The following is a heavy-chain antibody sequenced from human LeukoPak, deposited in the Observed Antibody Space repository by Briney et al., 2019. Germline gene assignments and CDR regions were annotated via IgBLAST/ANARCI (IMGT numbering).Heavy chain of an antibody. CDR3: ARGLWFGELSPFDY. V-gene: IGHV1-8*03. D-gene: IGHD3-10*01. Sequence: ASVKVSCKASGYTFTSYDINWVRQATGRGLEWMGWMNPNSGNTGYAQKFQGRVTITRNTSISTAYMELSSLRSEDTAVYYCARGLWFGELSPFDYWGQGTLVTVSS. CDR1: GYTFTSYD. CDR2: MNPNSGNT. J-gene: IGHJ4*02.